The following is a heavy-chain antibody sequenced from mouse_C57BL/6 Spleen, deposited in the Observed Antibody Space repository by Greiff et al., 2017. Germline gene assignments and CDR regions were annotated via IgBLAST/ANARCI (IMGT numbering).Heavy chain of an antibody. V-gene: IGHV3-6*01. J-gene: IGHJ4*01. Sequence: EVQLQQSGPGLVKPSQSLSLTCSVTGYSITSGYYWNRIRQFPGNKLEWMGYISYDGSNNYNPSLKNRISITRDTSKNQFFLKLNSVTTEDTATYYCARWLLRGYAMDYWGQGTSVTVSS. CDR3: ARWLLRGYAMDY. CDR2: ISYDGSN. CDR1: GYSITSGYY. D-gene: IGHD2-3*01.